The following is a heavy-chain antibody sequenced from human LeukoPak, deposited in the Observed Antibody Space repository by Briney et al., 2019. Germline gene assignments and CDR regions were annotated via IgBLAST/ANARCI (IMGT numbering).Heavy chain of an antibody. CDR1: GFTLSSYW. Sequence: GGSLRLSCAASGFTLSSYWMHWVRQAPGKGLVWVSRINSDGSSTSYADSVKGRFTISRDNAKNTLYLQMNSLRAEDTAVYYCARDLSRETTDIYYYYGMDVWGQGTTVTVSS. CDR3: ARDLSRETTDIYYYYGMDV. V-gene: IGHV3-74*01. CDR2: INSDGSST. D-gene: IGHD4-17*01. J-gene: IGHJ6*02.